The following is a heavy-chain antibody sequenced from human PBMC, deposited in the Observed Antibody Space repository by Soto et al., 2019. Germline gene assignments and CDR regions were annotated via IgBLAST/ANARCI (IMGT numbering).Heavy chain of an antibody. D-gene: IGHD3-3*01. J-gene: IGHJ4*02. CDR1: GGTLSSFINYP. CDR3: ARRDTSGFLRYFDN. V-gene: IGHV1-69*06. Sequence: QMQLVQSGAEVKKPGSSVKVSCKASGGTLSSFINYPINWVRQATGQGREWMGGIVPNVGTVNYAQKFQGRVTITADKSTGTAYMELSSLRSEDTALYYCARRDTSGFLRYFDNWGQGTLVTVSS. CDR2: IVPNVGTV.